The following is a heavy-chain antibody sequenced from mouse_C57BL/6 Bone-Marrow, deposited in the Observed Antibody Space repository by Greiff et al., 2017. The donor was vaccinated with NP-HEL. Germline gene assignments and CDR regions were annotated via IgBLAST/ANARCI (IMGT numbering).Heavy chain of an antibody. V-gene: IGHV5-12*01. CDR1: GFTFSDYY. Sequence: EVQLVESGGGLVQPGGSLKLSCAASGFTFSDYYMYWVRQTPEKRLEWVAYISNGGGSTYYPDTVKGRFTISRDNAKNTLYLQMSRLKSEDTAMYYCARRTTVVEGYYAIDYWGQGTSVTVSS. J-gene: IGHJ4*01. CDR3: ARRTTVVEGYYAIDY. CDR2: ISNGGGST. D-gene: IGHD1-1*01.